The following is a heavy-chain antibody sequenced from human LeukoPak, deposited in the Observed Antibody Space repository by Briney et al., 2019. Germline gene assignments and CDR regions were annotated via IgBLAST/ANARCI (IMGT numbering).Heavy chain of an antibody. CDR1: GFTFSSYG. CDR2: ISYDGRSI. J-gene: IGHJ6*02. D-gene: IGHD2-2*01. CDR3: AKDLRYCTRNTCYYSGMDV. V-gene: IGHV3-30*18. Sequence: GGSLRLSCAASGFTFSSYGMHWVRQAPGKGLEWVSVISYDGRSIYYRDSVKGRFTISRDNSKHTLYLQINSLRAEDTALYYCAKDLRYCTRNTCYYSGMDVWGQGTTVTVSS.